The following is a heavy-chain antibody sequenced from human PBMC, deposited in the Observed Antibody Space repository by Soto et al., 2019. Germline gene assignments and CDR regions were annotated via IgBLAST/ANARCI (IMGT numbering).Heavy chain of an antibody. CDR1: GFTFSRYW. Sequence: EVQLVESGGGLVQPGGSLRLSCPASGFTFSRYWMSWVRQAPGKGLEWVANIKQDGSEKYYVDPVKGRFTISRDNAKNLLYLQMNSLRAEDKAVYYCARDGALDYWGQGTLVTVSS. J-gene: IGHJ4*02. V-gene: IGHV3-7*01. CDR2: IKQDGSEK. D-gene: IGHD3-16*01. CDR3: ARDGALDY.